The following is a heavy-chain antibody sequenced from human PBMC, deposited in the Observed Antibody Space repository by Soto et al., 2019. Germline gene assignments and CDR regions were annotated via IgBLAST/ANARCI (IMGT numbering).Heavy chain of an antibody. Sequence: SVKVSCKASGGTFSSYAISCVRQAPGQGLEWMGGIIPIFGTANYAQKFQGRVTITADESTSTAYMELSSLRSEDTAVYYCARFSGSYSYYYYGMDVWGQGTTVTVSS. CDR2: IIPIFGTA. D-gene: IGHD1-26*01. CDR1: GGTFSSYA. CDR3: ARFSGSYSYYYYGMDV. V-gene: IGHV1-69*13. J-gene: IGHJ6*02.